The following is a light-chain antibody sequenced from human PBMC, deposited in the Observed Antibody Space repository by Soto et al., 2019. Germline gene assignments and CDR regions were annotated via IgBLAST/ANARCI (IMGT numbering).Light chain of an antibody. CDR2: KAS. J-gene: IGKJ1*01. Sequence: DIQMTQSPSTLSASVGDRVTITCRASQSIGSWLAWYQQKPGKAPKLLIYKASSLKSGVPSRFSGSGSGTEFSLTVSRLQPDDFASYYCQQYGSYSPWTFSRGTRVEIK. CDR1: QSIGSW. CDR3: QQYGSYSPWT. V-gene: IGKV1-5*03.